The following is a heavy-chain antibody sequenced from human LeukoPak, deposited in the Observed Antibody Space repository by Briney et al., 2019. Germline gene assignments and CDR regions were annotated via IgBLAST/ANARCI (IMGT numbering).Heavy chain of an antibody. CDR2: INSDGSST. V-gene: IGHV3-74*01. J-gene: IGHJ3*02. CDR3: ARETYTSWAFDI. CDR1: GLTFSSYC. Sequence: GGSLRLSCAASGLTFSSYCMHRVRQPPGKELVWVSGINSDGSSTTYADSVKGRFTISRANAKNSVSLQMHSLRVEDAAIYCCARETYTSWAFDIWGQGTTVTVSS.